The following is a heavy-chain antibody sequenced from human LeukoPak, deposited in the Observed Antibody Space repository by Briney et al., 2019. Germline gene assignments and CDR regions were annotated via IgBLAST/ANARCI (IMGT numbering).Heavy chain of an antibody. CDR2: INPSGGST. J-gene: IGHJ4*02. D-gene: IGHD2-15*01. CDR3: ARDDCSGGSCYLFPQRSAFDY. V-gene: IGHV1-46*01. CDR1: GYTLTSYY. Sequence: ASVKVSCKASGYTLTSYYMHWVRQAPGQGLEWMGIINPSGGSTSYAQKFQGRATMTRDTSTSTVYMELSSLRSEDTAVYYCARDDCSGGSCYLFPQRSAFDYWGQGTLVTVSS.